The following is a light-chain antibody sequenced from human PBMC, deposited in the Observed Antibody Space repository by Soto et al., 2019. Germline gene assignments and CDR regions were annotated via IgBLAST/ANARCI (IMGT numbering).Light chain of an antibody. V-gene: IGLV1-40*01. CDR3: CSYAGTYSYV. Sequence: QSVLTQPPSVSGAPGQRVTISCTGSSSNIGAGYDVHWYQQLPGTAPKLLIYGNSNRPSGVPDRFSGSKSGTSASLAITGLQAEDEADYYCCSYAGTYSYVFGTGTKDTVL. J-gene: IGLJ1*01. CDR2: GNS. CDR1: SSNIGAGYD.